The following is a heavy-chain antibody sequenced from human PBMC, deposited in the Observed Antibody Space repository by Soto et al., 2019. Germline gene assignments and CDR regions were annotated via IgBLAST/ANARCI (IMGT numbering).Heavy chain of an antibody. V-gene: IGHV4-38-2*01. CDR2: VYRSGRT. CDR3: ARVGDVSRIYYESHFFGMDV. J-gene: IGHJ6*02. CDR1: GYSINSGHY. D-gene: IGHD3-10*01. Sequence: SETLSPTCAVSGYSINSGHYRGWIRQPPGKGREWIGNVYRSGRTYYNPSLESPASISLDMSKNQFCLNLGSVTDADTGVYYFARVGDVSRIYYESHFFGMDVWGQGTTVTVSS.